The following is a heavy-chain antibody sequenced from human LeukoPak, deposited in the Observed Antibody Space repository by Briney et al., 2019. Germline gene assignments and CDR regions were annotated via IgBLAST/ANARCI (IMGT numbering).Heavy chain of an antibody. CDR1: GFTFSSYG. CDR2: ISGSGGST. Sequence: GGSLRLSCAASGFTFSSYGMSWVRQAPGKGLEWVSAISGSGGSTYYADSVKGRFTISRDNSKNTLYLQMNSLRAEDTAVYYCAQLLSSGWYGLDYWGQGTLVTVSS. CDR3: AQLLSSGWYGLDY. D-gene: IGHD6-19*01. V-gene: IGHV3-23*01. J-gene: IGHJ4*02.